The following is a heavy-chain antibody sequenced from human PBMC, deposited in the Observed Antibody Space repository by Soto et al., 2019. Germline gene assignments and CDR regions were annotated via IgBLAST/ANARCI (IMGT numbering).Heavy chain of an antibody. D-gene: IGHD1-26*01. J-gene: IGHJ4*02. CDR3: ARQIVGATIFDY. Sequence: QLQLQESGPGLVKPSETLSLTCTVSGGSISSSSYYWGWIRQPPGKGLEWIGRIYYSGSTYYNPSLKSRVTISVDTSKNQFSLKLSSVTAADTAVYYCARQIVGATIFDYWGQGTLVTVSS. V-gene: IGHV4-39*01. CDR1: GGSISSSSYY. CDR2: IYYSGST.